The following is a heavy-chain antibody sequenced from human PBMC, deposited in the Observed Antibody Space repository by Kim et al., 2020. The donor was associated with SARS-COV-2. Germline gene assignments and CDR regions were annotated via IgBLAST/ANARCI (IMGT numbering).Heavy chain of an antibody. Sequence: GESLKISCKGSGYSFTSYWIGWVRQMPGKGLEWMGIIYPGDSDTRYSPSFQGQVTISADKSISTAYLQWSSLKASDTAMYYCARQNGDYDVEYYYYGMDVWGQGTTVTVSS. CDR3: ARQNGDYDVEYYYYGMDV. D-gene: IGHD4-17*01. J-gene: IGHJ6*02. V-gene: IGHV5-51*01. CDR1: GYSFTSYW. CDR2: IYPGDSDT.